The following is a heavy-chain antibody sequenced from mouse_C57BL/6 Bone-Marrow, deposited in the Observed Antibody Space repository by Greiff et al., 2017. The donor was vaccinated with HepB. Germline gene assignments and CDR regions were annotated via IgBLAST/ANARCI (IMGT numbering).Heavy chain of an antibody. Sequence: EVKLVESGGGLVKPGGSLKLSCAASGFTFSDYGMHWVRQAPEKGLEWVAYISSGSSTIYYADTVKGRFTISRDNAKNTLFLQMTSLRSEDTAMYYCARSPITTVVPFDYWGQGTTLTVSS. D-gene: IGHD1-1*01. V-gene: IGHV5-17*01. CDR3: ARSPITTVVPFDY. J-gene: IGHJ2*01. CDR2: ISSGSSTI. CDR1: GFTFSDYG.